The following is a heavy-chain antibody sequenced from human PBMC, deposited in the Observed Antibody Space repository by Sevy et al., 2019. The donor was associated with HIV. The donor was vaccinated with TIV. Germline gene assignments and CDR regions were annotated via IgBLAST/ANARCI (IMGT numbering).Heavy chain of an antibody. V-gene: IGHV3-11*01. CDR2: ISSSGGTI. CDR3: ARGEHDYVLDY. Sequence: GGSLRLSCAASGFTFSNYDMSWVRQAPGKGLEWVSSISSSGGTIYYADSVKGRFTISRDNSKNTLYLQMNSLRAEDTAVYCCARGEHDYVLDYWGQGTLVTVSS. CDR1: GFTFSNYD. J-gene: IGHJ4*02. D-gene: IGHD3-16*01.